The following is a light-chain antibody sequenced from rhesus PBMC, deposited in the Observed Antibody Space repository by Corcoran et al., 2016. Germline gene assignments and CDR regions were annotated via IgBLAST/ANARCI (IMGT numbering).Light chain of an antibody. CDR2: GAS. J-gene: IGKJ2*01. CDR3: QQYSNWYS. CDR1: QSVSSS. Sequence: EIVMTQSPATLSLSPGERATLSCRASQSVSSSLAWYQQKPGQAPRLLIYGASSRATGIPDRFGGSGSGTEFTLTISSLEPEDFAVYYCQQYSNWYSFGQGTKVEIK. V-gene: IGKV3-42*03.